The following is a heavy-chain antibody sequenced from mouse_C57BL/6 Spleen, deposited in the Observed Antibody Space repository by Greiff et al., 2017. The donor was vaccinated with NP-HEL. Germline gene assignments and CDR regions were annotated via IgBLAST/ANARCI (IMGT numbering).Heavy chain of an antibody. D-gene: IGHD1-1*01. CDR3: AKNWDYGSRDWYFDV. V-gene: IGHV2-5*01. Sequence: QVQLKESGPGLVQPSQSLSITCTVSGFSLTSYGVHWVRQSPGKGLEWLGVIWRGGSTDYNAAFMSRLSITKDNSKSQVFFKMNSLQADDTAIYYCAKNWDYGSRDWYFDVWGTGTTVTVSS. CDR1: GFSLTSYG. CDR2: IWRGGST. J-gene: IGHJ1*03.